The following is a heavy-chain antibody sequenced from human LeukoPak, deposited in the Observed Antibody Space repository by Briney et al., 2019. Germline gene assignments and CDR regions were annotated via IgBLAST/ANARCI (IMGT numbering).Heavy chain of an antibody. Sequence: GGSLRLSCAASGFTFEDYAMHWVRQAPGKGLEWVSGISWNSDSRGNADSVKGRFSISRDNAKKSLYLQMNSLRPEDTAVYYCAKVFLPRHLWTGWAYFDHWGQGTLVTVSS. CDR1: GFTFEDYA. D-gene: IGHD3-3*02. J-gene: IGHJ4*02. CDR3: AKVFLPRHLWTGWAYFDH. V-gene: IGHV3-9*01. CDR2: ISWNSDSR.